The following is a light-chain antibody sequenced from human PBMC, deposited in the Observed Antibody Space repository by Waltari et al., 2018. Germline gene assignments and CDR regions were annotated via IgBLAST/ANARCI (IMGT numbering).Light chain of an antibody. CDR1: NIETKS. CDR3: QVCDDFIDSGV. CDR2: YDN. V-gene: IGLV3-21*04. Sequence: YVVTQPPSVSVTPGQTATLTCGGENIETKSVNWYQQKPGQAPFLVMFYDNDRPAGSPERFSGSNSGNTATLTINWVEAGDEADYHCQVCDDFIDSGVFGGGTRLSVL. J-gene: IGLJ3*02.